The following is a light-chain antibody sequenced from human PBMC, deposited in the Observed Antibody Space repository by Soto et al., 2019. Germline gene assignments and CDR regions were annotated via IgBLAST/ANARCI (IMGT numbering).Light chain of an antibody. CDR3: QHLKTYYLT. J-gene: IGKJ4*01. Sequence: DIQMTQSPSTVSASVGDGVTITCRASQSISTWLAWYQQKPGKAPNLLIYDASTLESGGPSGFSGSGSGTEFTLTISSLQPDDSATYYCQHLKTYYLTFGGGTKVEIK. V-gene: IGKV1-5*01. CDR1: QSISTW. CDR2: DAS.